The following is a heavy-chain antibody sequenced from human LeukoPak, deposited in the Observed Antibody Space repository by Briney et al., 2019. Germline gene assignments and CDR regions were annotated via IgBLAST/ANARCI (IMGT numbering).Heavy chain of an antibody. CDR1: GFTFSSYW. Sequence: GGSLRLSCAASGFTFSSYWMHWVRQAPGKGLVWVSRINSDGSSTSYADSVKGRFTISRDNAKNTLYLQMNSLRAEDTAVYYCARAYYPDDILTGYFYYYFDYWGQGTLVTVSS. V-gene: IGHV3-74*01. CDR3: ARAYYPDDILTGYFYYYFDY. D-gene: IGHD3-9*01. J-gene: IGHJ4*02. CDR2: INSDGSST.